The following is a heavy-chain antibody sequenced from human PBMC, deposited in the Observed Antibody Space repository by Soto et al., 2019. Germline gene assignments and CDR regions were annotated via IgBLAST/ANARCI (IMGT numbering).Heavy chain of an antibody. CDR2: IIPIFGTA. CDR1: GGTFSSYA. V-gene: IGHV1-69*13. CDR3: ARGGYCSGVSCHRPLDY. D-gene: IGHD2-15*01. J-gene: IGHJ4*02. Sequence: GASVKVSCKASGGTFSSYAISWVRQAPGQGLEWMGGIIPIFGTANYAQKFQGRVTITADESTSTAYMELSSLRSEDTAVYYCARGGYCSGVSCHRPLDYWGQGTLVTVSS.